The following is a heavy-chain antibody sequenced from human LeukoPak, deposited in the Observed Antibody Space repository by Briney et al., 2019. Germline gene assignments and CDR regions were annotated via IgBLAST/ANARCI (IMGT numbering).Heavy chain of an antibody. CDR3: ARATPPSLTYYYDSSGYEFAY. CDR2: ST. D-gene: IGHD3-22*01. J-gene: IGHJ4*02. Sequence: STYYNPSLKRRVTTSVATSKNQFSLKLSSVTAAATAVYYCARATPPSLTYYYDSSGYEFAYWGQGTLVTVSS. V-gene: IGHV4-39*07.